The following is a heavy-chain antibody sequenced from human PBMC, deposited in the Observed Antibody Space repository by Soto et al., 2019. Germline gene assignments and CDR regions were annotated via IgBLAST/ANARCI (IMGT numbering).Heavy chain of an antibody. CDR3: ATLKGRYSGYDFGY. D-gene: IGHD5-12*01. CDR2: FDPEDGET. CDR1: GYTLTELS. Sequence: ASVKVSCKVSGYTLTELSMHWVRQAPGKGLEWMGGFDPEDGETIYAQKFQGRVTMTEGTSTDTAYMELSSLRSEDTAVYYCATLKGRYSGYDFGYWGQGTLVTVSS. J-gene: IGHJ4*02. V-gene: IGHV1-24*01.